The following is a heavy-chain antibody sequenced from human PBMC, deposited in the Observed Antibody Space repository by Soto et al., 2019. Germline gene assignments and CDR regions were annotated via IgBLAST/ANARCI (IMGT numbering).Heavy chain of an antibody. Sequence: ASVKVSCKASGYTFTSYAMHWVRQAPGQRLEWMGWINAGNGNTKYSQKFQGRVTITRDTSASTAYMELSSLRSEDTAVYYCARVLGIQLWSTHHYWGQGTLVTVSS. J-gene: IGHJ4*02. D-gene: IGHD5-18*01. CDR2: INAGNGNT. CDR3: ARVLGIQLWSTHHY. CDR1: GYTFTSYA. V-gene: IGHV1-3*01.